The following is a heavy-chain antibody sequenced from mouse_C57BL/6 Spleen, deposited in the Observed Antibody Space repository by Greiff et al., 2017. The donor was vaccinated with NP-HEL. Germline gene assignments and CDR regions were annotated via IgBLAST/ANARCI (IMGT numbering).Heavy chain of an antibody. CDR1: GYTFTRYW. CDR2: IYPGNSDN. V-gene: IGHV1-5*01. D-gene: IGHD1-1*01. CDR3: TRVDYGSSRGYFDV. Sequence: EVQLQQSGTVLARPGASVKMSCKTSGYTFTRYWSHWVNQRPGQGLEWIGAIYPGNSDNSYNQKFKGKAKQPAVTSASTAYMELSSRTNEDSAVYYCTRVDYGSSRGYFDVWGTGTTVTVSS. J-gene: IGHJ1*03.